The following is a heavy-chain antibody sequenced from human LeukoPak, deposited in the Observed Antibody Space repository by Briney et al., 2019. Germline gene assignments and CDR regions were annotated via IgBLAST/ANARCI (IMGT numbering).Heavy chain of an antibody. V-gene: IGHV3-53*01. CDR3: ARRAGAYSHPYDY. CDR2: IYSDNT. J-gene: IGHJ4*02. D-gene: IGHD4/OR15-4a*01. CDR1: GFTFSSYA. Sequence: GRSLRLSCAASGFTFSSYAMSWVRQAPGKGLECVSVIYSDNTHYSDSVKGRFTISRDNSKNTLYLQMNSLRAEDTAVYYCARRAGAYSHPYDYWGQGTLVTVSS.